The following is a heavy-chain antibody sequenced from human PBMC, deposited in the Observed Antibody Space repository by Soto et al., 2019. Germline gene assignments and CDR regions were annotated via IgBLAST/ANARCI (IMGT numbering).Heavy chain of an antibody. CDR2: ISSSSSYI. D-gene: IGHD3-10*01. CDR1: GFTFSSYS. Sequence: GGSLRLSCAASGFTFSSYSMNWVRQAPGKGLEWVSSISSSSSYIYYADSEKGRFTISRDNAKNSLYLQMNSLRAEDAAVYCCARDLISGRTPGPFDYWGQGTLVTVSS. J-gene: IGHJ4*02. CDR3: ARDLISGRTPGPFDY. V-gene: IGHV3-21*01.